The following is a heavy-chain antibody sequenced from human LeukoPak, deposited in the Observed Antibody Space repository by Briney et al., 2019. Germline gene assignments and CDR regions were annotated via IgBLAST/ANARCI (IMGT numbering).Heavy chain of an antibody. CDR3: AKAPVTTCRGAYCYPFDY. D-gene: IGHD2-21*01. J-gene: IGHJ4*02. CDR1: GFSFSSYE. Sequence: GGSLRLSCTASGFSFSSYEMNWVRQAPGKGLEWISYISASGTLTHYADSVEGRFTISRDNAKNSLFLQMNSLRPEDAAVYYCAKAPVTTCRGAYCYPFDYWGQGTLVTVSS. V-gene: IGHV3-48*03. CDR2: ISASGTLT.